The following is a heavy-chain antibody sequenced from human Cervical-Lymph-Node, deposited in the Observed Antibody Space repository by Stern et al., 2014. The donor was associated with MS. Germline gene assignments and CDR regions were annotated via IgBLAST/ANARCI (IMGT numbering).Heavy chain of an antibody. D-gene: IGHD6-6*01. V-gene: IGHV4-31*03. J-gene: IGHJ4*02. CDR3: ARDNGQLVQIY. CDR1: GGSINSGGHY. CDR2: IYYSGST. Sequence: VQLVESGPGLVKPSQTLSLTCSVSGGSINSGGHYWSWIRQHPGKGLEWNGYIYYSGSTYYNPSLEGRVAISMDKSKNQFSLTLTSVTAADTAVYYCARDNGQLVQIYWGQGTLVTVSS.